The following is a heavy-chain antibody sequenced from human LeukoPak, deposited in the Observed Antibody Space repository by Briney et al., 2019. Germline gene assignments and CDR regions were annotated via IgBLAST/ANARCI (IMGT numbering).Heavy chain of an antibody. Sequence: TGGSLRLSRAASGFTFSDYYMSWIREAPGKGLEGVSYISSSSSTIYYADSVQGRFTISRDNAKNSLYLQMNSLRAEDTAVYYCARASHDTYYYDSSGYTRDIWGQGTMVTVSS. J-gene: IGHJ3*02. V-gene: IGHV3-11*01. CDR3: ARASHDTYYYDSSGYTRDI. D-gene: IGHD3-22*01. CDR2: ISSSSSTI. CDR1: GFTFSDYY.